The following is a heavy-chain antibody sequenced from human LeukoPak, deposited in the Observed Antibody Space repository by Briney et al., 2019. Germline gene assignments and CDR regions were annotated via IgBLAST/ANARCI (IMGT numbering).Heavy chain of an antibody. Sequence: SETLSLTCTVSGASVRSGDYYWSWIRQPPGKGLEWIGYIYDSGSTYYNPSLKSRITISVDTSENRFSLKLSSVTATDTAVYYCARDCSGGSCYGAFDIWGQGTMVTVSS. J-gene: IGHJ3*02. CDR1: GASVRSGDYY. V-gene: IGHV4-30-4*01. D-gene: IGHD2-15*01. CDR2: IYDSGST. CDR3: ARDCSGGSCYGAFDI.